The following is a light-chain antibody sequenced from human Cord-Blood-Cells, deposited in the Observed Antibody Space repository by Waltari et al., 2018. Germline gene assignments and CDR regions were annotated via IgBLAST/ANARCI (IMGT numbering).Light chain of an antibody. CDR3: QQRSNWLT. V-gene: IGKV3-11*01. J-gene: IGKJ4*01. Sequence: EIVLTQSPATLSFSPGERATLSCRAGQSVSSYLAWYKQKPGQAPRLLIYDASSRATGIPARFIGSGSETDFTLTISSLEPEDFAVYYCQQRSNWLTFGGGTKVEIK. CDR2: DAS. CDR1: QSVSSY.